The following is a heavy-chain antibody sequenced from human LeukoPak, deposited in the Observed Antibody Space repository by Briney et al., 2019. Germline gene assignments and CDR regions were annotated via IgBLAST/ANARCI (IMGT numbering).Heavy chain of an antibody. CDR2: INPSGGST. V-gene: IGHV1-46*03. CDR1: GYTFTSYY. D-gene: IGHD1-7*01. CDR3: ARGDNWNWGLDP. J-gene: IGHJ5*02. Sequence: APVKVSCKASGYTFTSYYMHWVRQAPGQGLEWMGIINPSGGSTTCAQKFQGSITMTRDTSTSTVYMELSSLRSEDTAVYYCARGDNWNWGLDPWGQGTLVTVSS.